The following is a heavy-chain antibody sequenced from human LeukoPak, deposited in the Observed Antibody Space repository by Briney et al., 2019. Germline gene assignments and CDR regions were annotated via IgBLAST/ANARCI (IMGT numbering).Heavy chain of an antibody. D-gene: IGHD3-3*01. J-gene: IGHJ2*01. CDR3: ARDLGRTTIFGVVTPYYYFDL. V-gene: IGHV3-7*01. Sequence: GGSLRLSCAASGFTFSNYWMSWVRQAPGKGLEWVANIKQDGSEKYYVDSAKGRFTISRDNAKNSQYLQMDSLRAEDTAVYYCARDLGRTTIFGVVTPYYYFDLWGRGTLVTVSS. CDR1: GFTFSNYW. CDR2: IKQDGSEK.